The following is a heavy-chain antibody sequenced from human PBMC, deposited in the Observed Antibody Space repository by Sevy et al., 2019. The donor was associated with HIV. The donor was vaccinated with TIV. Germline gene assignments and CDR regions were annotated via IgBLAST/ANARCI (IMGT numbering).Heavy chain of an antibody. CDR1: GFTFSSYG. CDR3: AKDRGYSSSSIWYFDL. Sequence: GGSLRLSCAASGFTFSSYGMHWVRQAPGKGLEWVAVISYDGSNKYYPDPGKGRLTISRDNSKNTLYLQMNSLRAEDTAVYYCAKDRGYSSSSIWYFDLWGRGTLVTVSS. V-gene: IGHV3-30*18. D-gene: IGHD6-6*01. J-gene: IGHJ2*01. CDR2: ISYDGSNK.